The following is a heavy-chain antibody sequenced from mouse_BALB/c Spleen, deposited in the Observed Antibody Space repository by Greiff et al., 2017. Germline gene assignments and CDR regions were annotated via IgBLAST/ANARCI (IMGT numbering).Heavy chain of an antibody. V-gene: IGHV2-9*02. J-gene: IGHJ4*01. Sequence: QVQLQQSGPGLVAPSQSLSITCTVSGFSLTSYGVHWVRQPPGKGLEWLGVIWAGGSTNYNSALMSRLSISKDNSKSQVFLKMNSLQTDDTAMYYCAREIYYDYDENAMDYWGQGTSVTVSS. CDR2: IWAGGST. CDR1: GFSLTSYG. D-gene: IGHD2-4*01. CDR3: AREIYYDYDENAMDY.